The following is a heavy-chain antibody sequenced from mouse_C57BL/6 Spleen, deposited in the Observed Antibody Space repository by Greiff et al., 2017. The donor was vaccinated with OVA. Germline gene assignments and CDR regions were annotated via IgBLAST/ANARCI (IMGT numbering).Heavy chain of an antibody. V-gene: IGHV1-59*01. CDR3: ARGNYYGSSSDV. J-gene: IGHJ1*03. CDR2: IDPSDSYT. Sequence: QVQLQQPGAELVRPGTSVKLSCKASGYTFTSYWMHWVKQRPGQGLEWIGVIDPSDSYTNYNQKFKGKATLTVDTSSSTAYMPLSSLTSEDSAVYDCARGNYYGSSSDVWGTGTTGTVAS. CDR1: GYTFTSYW. D-gene: IGHD1-1*01.